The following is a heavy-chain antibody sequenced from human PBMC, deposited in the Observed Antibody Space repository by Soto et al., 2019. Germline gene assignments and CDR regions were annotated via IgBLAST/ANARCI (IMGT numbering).Heavy chain of an antibody. Sequence: RASVKVSCKASGYTFTSYDINWVRQATGQGLEWMGWMNPNSGNTGYAQKFQGRVTMTRNTSISTAYMELSSLRSEDTAVYYCARGAALAGTTWYYGMDVWGQGTTVTV. V-gene: IGHV1-8*01. D-gene: IGHD1-7*01. CDR2: MNPNSGNT. CDR3: ARGAALAGTTWYYGMDV. J-gene: IGHJ6*02. CDR1: GYTFTSYD.